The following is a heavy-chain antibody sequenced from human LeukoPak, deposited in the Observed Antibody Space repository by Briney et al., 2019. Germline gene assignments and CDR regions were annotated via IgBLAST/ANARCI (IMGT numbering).Heavy chain of an antibody. D-gene: IGHD6-13*01. J-gene: IGHJ2*01. V-gene: IGHV3-23*01. CDR2: ISGSGGST. Sequence: PGGSLRLSCAASGFTFSSYAMSWVRQAPGKGLEWVSAISGSGGSTYYADSVKGRFTISRDNSKNTLYLQMNSLRAEDTAVYYCAKLTAHQYWRRGSSSWYGHFDLWGRGTLVTVSS. CDR3: AKLTAHQYWRRGSSSWYGHFDL. CDR1: GFTFSSYA.